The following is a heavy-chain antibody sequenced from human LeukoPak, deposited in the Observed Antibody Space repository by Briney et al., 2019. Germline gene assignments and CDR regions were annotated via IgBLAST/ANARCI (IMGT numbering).Heavy chain of an antibody. Sequence: ASVKVSCKASGYTFTSYYMHWVRQAPGQGLEWMGIINPSGGSTSYAQKFQGRVTMTRDTSTSTVYMELSSLRSEDTAVYYCARAMITFGGVIVIFDYWGQGTLVTVSS. J-gene: IGHJ4*02. D-gene: IGHD3-16*02. V-gene: IGHV1-46*01. CDR2: INPSGGST. CDR1: GYTFTSYY. CDR3: ARAMITFGGVIVIFDY.